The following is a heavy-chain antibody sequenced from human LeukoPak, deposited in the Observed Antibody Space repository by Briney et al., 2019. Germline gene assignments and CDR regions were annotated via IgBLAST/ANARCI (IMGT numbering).Heavy chain of an antibody. CDR1: GGSISSYY. CDR3: ARPTMIVVADSLDDAFDI. D-gene: IGHD3-22*01. J-gene: IGHJ3*02. CDR2: IYTSGST. V-gene: IGHV4-4*07. Sequence: SETLSLTCTVSGGSISSYYLSWIRQPAGKGLEWIGRIYTSGSTNYNPSLKSRVTMSVDTSKNQFSLKLSSVTAADTAVYYWARPTMIVVADSLDDAFDIWGQGTMVTVSS.